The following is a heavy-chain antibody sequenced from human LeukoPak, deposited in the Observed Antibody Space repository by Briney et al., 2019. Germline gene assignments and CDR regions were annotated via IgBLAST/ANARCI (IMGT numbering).Heavy chain of an antibody. CDR1: GGSISSYY. D-gene: IGHD4/OR15-4a*01. CDR2: IYYSGST. CDR3: ARLDGAYGDYFDY. J-gene: IGHJ4*02. V-gene: IGHV4-59*01. Sequence: SETLSLTCTVSGGSISSYYWSWIRQPPGKGLEWIGYIYYSGSTNYNPSLKSRVTISVDTSKNQFSLKLTSVTAADTAVYYCARLDGAYGDYFDYWGQGTLVTVSS.